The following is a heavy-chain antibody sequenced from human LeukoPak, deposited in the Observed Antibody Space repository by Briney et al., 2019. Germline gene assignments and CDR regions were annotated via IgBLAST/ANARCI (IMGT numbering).Heavy chain of an antibody. CDR1: GYTFTSYY. CDR2: INPNSGGT. CDR3: ARRVPAGIGAFDI. Sequence: ASVKVSCKASGYTFTSYYIHWVRQAPGQGLEWMGWINPNSGGTNYAQKFQGRVTMTRDTSISTAYMELSRLRSDDTAVYYCARRVPAGIGAFDIWGQGTMVTVSS. J-gene: IGHJ3*02. D-gene: IGHD2-2*02. V-gene: IGHV1-2*02.